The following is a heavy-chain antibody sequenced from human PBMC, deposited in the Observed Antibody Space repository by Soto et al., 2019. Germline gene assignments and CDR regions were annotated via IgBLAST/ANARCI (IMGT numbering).Heavy chain of an antibody. CDR2: INPNSGGT. CDR3: ARDPCSSTSCYDIYGMDV. CDR1: GYTFTGYY. Sequence: ASVKVSCKASGYTFTGYYMHWVRQAPGQGLEWMGWINPNSGGTNYAQKFQGRVTMTRDTSISTAYMELSRLRYDDTAVYYCARDPCSSTSCYDIYGMDVWGQGTTVTSP. V-gene: IGHV1-2*02. J-gene: IGHJ6*02. D-gene: IGHD2-2*01.